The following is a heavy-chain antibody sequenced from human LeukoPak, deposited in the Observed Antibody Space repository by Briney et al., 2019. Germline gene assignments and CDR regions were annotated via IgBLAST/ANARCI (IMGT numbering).Heavy chain of an antibody. V-gene: IGHV4-59*01. CDR3: ARAGITRWLQLGY. CDR1: DGSISSYY. Sequence: KPSETLSLTCTDSDGSISSYYWRWIRQPPGKGLEWIGYIYYSGSTNYNPSLKSRVTISVDASKNQFSLKLSSVTAADTAVYYCARAGITRWLQLGYWGQGTLVTVSS. D-gene: IGHD5-24*01. J-gene: IGHJ4*02. CDR2: IYYSGST.